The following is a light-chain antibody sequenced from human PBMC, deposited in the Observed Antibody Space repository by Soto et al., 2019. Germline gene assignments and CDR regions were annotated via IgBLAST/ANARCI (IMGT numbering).Light chain of an antibody. CDR3: QQRSNWPPSIT. CDR2: AAS. CDR1: QGISSH. J-gene: IGKJ5*01. V-gene: IGKV1-39*01. Sequence: IQITHSPYFLSASVLYRVTITFSTCQGISSHLNWYQQKPGKAPKLLIHAASTLQSGAPSRFSGSGSGTDFTLTINTLQPEDFAVYYCQQRSNWPPSITFGQGTRLEIK.